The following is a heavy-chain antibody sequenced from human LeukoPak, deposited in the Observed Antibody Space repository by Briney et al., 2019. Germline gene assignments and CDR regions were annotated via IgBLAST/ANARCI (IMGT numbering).Heavy chain of an antibody. CDR1: GFTFSSYS. D-gene: IGHD3-22*01. V-gene: IGHV3-21*01. J-gene: IGHJ4*02. Sequence: PGGSLRLSCAASGFTFSSYSMNWVRQAPGKGLEWVSSISSSSSYIYYADSVKGQFTISRDNAKNSLYLQMNSLRAEDTAVYYCARDQDSYGQDYYDSSGYYRWGQGTLVTVSS. CDR2: ISSSSSYI. CDR3: ARDQDSYGQDYYDSSGYYR.